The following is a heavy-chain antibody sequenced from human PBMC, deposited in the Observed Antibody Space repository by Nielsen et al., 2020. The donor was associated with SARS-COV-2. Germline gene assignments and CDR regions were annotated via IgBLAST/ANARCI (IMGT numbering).Heavy chain of an antibody. CDR2: IGTAGDT. CDR3: ARSPYYYDSSGYWSTRQLFDY. D-gene: IGHD3-22*01. Sequence: GEFLKISCAASGFTFSSYDMHWVRQATGKGLEWVSAIGTAGDTYYPGSVKGRFTISRENAKNSLYLQMNSLRAGDTAVYYCARSPYYYDSSGYWSTRQLFDYWGQGTLVTVSS. J-gene: IGHJ4*02. V-gene: IGHV3-13*01. CDR1: GFTFSSYD.